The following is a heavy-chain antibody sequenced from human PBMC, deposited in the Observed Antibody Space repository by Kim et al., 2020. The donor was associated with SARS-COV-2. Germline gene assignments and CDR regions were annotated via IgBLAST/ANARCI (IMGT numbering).Heavy chain of an antibody. CDR2: INHSGRT. J-gene: IGHJ4*02. V-gene: IGHV4-34*01. CDR1: GGSFSGYY. CDR3: ARRLSNTSGWGSHYCDL. Sequence: SETLSLTCAVYGGSFSGYYWSWIRQPPGKGLEWSGEINHSGRTNYNPSLKSRVTISVDTSKNQFSLKLTSVTAADTAVYYCARRLSNTSGWGSHYCDLWGKGTLVTVSS. D-gene: IGHD3-10*01.